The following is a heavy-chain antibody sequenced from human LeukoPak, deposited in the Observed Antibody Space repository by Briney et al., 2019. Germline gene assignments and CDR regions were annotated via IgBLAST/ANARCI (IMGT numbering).Heavy chain of an antibody. CDR3: ARAGLGRFLEWLSPNYYYYYGMDV. J-gene: IGHJ6*02. CDR2: IYYSGST. V-gene: IGHV4-31*03. D-gene: IGHD3-3*01. CDR1: GGSISSGDYY. Sequence: SETLSLTCTVSGGSISSGDYYWSWIRQHPGKGLEWIGYIYYSGSTYYNPSLKSRVTISVDTSKNQFSLKLSSVTAADTAVYYCARAGLGRFLEWLSPNYYYYYGMDVWGQGTTVTVSS.